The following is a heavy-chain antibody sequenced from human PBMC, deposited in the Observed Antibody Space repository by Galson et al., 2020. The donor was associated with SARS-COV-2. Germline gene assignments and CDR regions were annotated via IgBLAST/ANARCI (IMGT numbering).Heavy chain of an antibody. CDR3: ASSLSSWSLSGFDY. J-gene: IGHJ4*02. CDR2: IYPDDSDT. CDR1: GYSFANYW. D-gene: IGHD6-13*01. Sequence: HGESPKISCKGSGYSFANYWIGWVRQVPGKGLEWMGIIYPDDSDTRFSPSFQGQVTISADKSIRTAYLQWSSLKASDTAMYYCASSLSSWSLSGFDYWGQGTLVTVSS. V-gene: IGHV5-51*01.